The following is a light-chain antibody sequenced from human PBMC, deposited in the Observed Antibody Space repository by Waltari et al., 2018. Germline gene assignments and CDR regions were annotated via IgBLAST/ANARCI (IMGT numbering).Light chain of an antibody. Sequence: QSALTQPASVSGSPGQSITIPCTGTSRDVGGYNYVSWYQQHPGKAPKLMIYDVSKRPSGVSNRFSGSKSGNTASLTISGLQAEDEADYYCCSYAGSSTFLYVFGTGTKVTVL. V-gene: IGLV2-23*02. CDR1: SRDVGGYNY. CDR2: DVS. CDR3: CSYAGSSTFLYV. J-gene: IGLJ1*01.